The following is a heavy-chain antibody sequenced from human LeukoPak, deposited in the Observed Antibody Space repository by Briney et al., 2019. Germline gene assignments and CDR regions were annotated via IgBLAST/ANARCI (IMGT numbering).Heavy chain of an antibody. CDR3: ARDWGWAFDP. Sequence: PGGSLRLSWVASGFSFSSRWMSWVRQAPGKGLEWVAHISEDGRRRDYVDSLRGRFTISRDNAKDSLFLELNSLRDEDTAVYYCARDWGWAFDPWGQGTLVTVFS. CDR2: ISEDGRRR. CDR1: GFSFSSRW. V-gene: IGHV3-7*01. J-gene: IGHJ5*02. D-gene: IGHD3-16*01.